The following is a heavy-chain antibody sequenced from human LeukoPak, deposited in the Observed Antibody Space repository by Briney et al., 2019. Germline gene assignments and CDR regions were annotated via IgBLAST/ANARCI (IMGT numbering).Heavy chain of an antibody. J-gene: IGHJ3*01. V-gene: IGHV3-13*01. Sequence: GRSLRLSCAASGFTFNNYEMHWVRQTAGQGMDLDSAVGIACDTFYAGSVKGRFSISRDNAESSLFLQMNSLRAGDTAVYYCAREGRMGTADAFDVWGQGTMVTVSS. D-gene: IGHD1-14*01. CDR3: AREGRMGTADAFDV. CDR2: VGIACDT. CDR1: GFTFNNYE.